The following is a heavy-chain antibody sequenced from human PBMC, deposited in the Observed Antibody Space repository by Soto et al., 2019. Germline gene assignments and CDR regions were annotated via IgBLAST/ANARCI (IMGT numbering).Heavy chain of an antibody. Sequence: GESLKISCKGSGYTFSSYRIAWVRRVPGKGLEWMGIISPSDSDTKYSQSFQGQVTISADKSISTAYLQWNSLKASDTAMYYCTRHATYYDILSGYYFDYWGQGTLVTVSS. D-gene: IGHD3-9*01. CDR2: ISPSDSDT. CDR1: GYTFSSYR. J-gene: IGHJ4*02. V-gene: IGHV5-51*01. CDR3: TRHATYYDILSGYYFDY.